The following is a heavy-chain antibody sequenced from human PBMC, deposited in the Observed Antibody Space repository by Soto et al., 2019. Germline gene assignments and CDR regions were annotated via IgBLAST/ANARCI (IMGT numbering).Heavy chain of an antibody. J-gene: IGHJ4*02. Sequence: PGGSLGLSCAASGFTFSSYGMHWVRQAPGKGLEWVAVISYDGSNKYYADSVKGRFTISRDNSKNTLYLQMNSLRAEDTAVYYCARVAASYGSGDYWGQGTLVTVSS. CDR2: ISYDGSNK. V-gene: IGHV3-30*03. CDR3: ARVAASYGSGDY. D-gene: IGHD3-10*01. CDR1: GFTFSSYG.